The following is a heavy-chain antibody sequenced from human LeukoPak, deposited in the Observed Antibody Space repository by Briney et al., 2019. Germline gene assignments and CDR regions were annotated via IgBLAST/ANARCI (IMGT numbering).Heavy chain of an antibody. J-gene: IGHJ4*02. Sequence: SETLSLTCAVYGGPFSGYYWNWIRRPPGKGLEWIGEINDSGSTNYNPSLKSRVTISVDTSKDQFSLMLSSVTAADTAVYYCARGLGPRLLRYWGQGTLVTVSS. CDR2: INDSGST. D-gene: IGHD2-21*02. CDR3: ARGLGPRLLRY. CDR1: GGPFSGYY. V-gene: IGHV4-34*01.